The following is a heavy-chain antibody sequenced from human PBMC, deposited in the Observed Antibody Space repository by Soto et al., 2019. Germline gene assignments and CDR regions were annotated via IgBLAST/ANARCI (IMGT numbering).Heavy chain of an antibody. J-gene: IGHJ6*02. CDR3: ARDGGSGRGWWGGYYYYYYGMDV. CDR1: GYTLNSYG. Sequence: GAPLKVSCKASGYTLNSYGSSWVRQSPGQGLEWMGWISAYNGNTNYAQKLQGRVTMTTDTSTSTAYMELRSLRSDDTAVYYCARDGGSGRGWWGGYYYYYYGMDVWGQGTTVTVSS. V-gene: IGHV1-18*04. D-gene: IGHD3-10*01. CDR2: ISAYNGNT.